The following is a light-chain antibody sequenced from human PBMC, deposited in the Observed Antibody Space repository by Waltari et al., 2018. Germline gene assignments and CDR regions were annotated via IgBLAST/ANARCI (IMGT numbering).Light chain of an antibody. J-gene: IGKJ2*01. Sequence: DTLMTQSPDSLAVTLGEWATLHCRSRQSLLYSSNNENYLAWFQQRPGQPPKLLIYWASTRESGVPDRFSGSGSGTDFTRTSSSLQAEDVAIYYCQQYYNTPYTFGQGTKVEIK. CDR1: QSLLYSSNNENY. V-gene: IGKV4-1*01. CDR3: QQYYNTPYT. CDR2: WAS.